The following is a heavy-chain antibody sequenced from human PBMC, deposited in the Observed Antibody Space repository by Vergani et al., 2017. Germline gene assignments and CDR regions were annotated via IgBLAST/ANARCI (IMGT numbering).Heavy chain of an antibody. Sequence: QVQLQESGPGLVKPSQTLSLTCTVSGGPISSGGYYWSWIRQHPGKGLEWIGYIYYSGSTYYNPSLKSRVTMSVDTSKNQFSLKLSSVTAAATAVYYCARGGSYYVVDYWGQGTLVTVSS. CDR2: IYYSGST. J-gene: IGHJ4*02. CDR1: GGPISSGGYY. CDR3: ARGGSYYVVDY. D-gene: IGHD1-26*01. V-gene: IGHV4-31*03.